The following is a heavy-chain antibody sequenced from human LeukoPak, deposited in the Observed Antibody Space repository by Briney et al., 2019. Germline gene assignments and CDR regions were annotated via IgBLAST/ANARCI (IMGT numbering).Heavy chain of an antibody. V-gene: IGHV2-5*02. CDR2: FYRDEDK. CDR3: AHIGDYVADY. Sequence: ESGPTLVNPTQTLTLTCTFSGFSLSTSGVGVAWIREPPGKALEWLAVFYRDEDKRYSPPLKSSLTITKDTSKNPGVLTIPNCDPVDTATYYCAHIGDYVADYWGQGTLVTVSS. J-gene: IGHJ4*02. CDR1: GFSLSTSGVG. D-gene: IGHD4-17*01.